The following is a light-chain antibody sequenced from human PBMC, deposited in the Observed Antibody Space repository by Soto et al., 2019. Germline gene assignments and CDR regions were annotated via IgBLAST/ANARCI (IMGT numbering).Light chain of an antibody. CDR2: EVS. Sequence: QSALTQPASVSGSPGQSITLSCTGTSSDVGGYNYVSWYQQHPGKAPKLMSYEVSNRPSGVSNRFSGSKSGNTASLTISGLQAEYEADYCCSSYTSSSTLYVFGSGTKVTVL. CDR3: SSYTSSSTLYV. CDR1: SSDVGGYNY. J-gene: IGLJ1*01. V-gene: IGLV2-14*01.